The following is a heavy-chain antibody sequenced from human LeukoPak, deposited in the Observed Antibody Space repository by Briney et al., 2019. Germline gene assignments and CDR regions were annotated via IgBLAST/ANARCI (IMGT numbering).Heavy chain of an antibody. D-gene: IGHD6-13*01. CDR2: IYYSGST. J-gene: IGHJ5*02. V-gene: IGHV4-39*01. Sequence: SETLSLTCTVSGGSISSSSYYWGWIRQPPGKGLEWIGSIYYSGSTYYNPSLKSRVTISVDTSKNQFSLKLSSVTAADTAVYYCASLPGYSSSWDLSWGQGTLVTVSS. CDR3: ASLPGYSSSWDLS. CDR1: GGSISSSSYY.